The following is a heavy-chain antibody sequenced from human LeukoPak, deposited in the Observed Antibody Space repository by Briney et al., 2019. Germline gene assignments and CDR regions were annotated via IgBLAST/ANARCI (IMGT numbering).Heavy chain of an antibody. Sequence: GGSLRLSCAASGFTFSNTWMSWIRQAPGKGLEWVGRIKRKTDAGTTDYAAPVNGRFTIPRDDSKDTLYLRMDSLKTEDTAVYYCTTEDYGDYVSPHWGQGTLVTVSS. J-gene: IGHJ4*02. CDR2: IKRKTDAGTT. D-gene: IGHD4-17*01. CDR3: TTEDYGDYVSPH. V-gene: IGHV3-15*01. CDR1: GFTFSNTW.